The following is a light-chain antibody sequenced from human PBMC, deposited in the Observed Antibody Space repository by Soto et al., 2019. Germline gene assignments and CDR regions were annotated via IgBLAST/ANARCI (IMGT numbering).Light chain of an antibody. J-gene: IGKJ2*01. CDR3: QQYNNWPPYT. V-gene: IGKV3-15*01. Sequence: EIVMTQSPATLSVSPGERDTLSCRASQSVSSNLAWYQQKPGQAPRLLIYGASTRATGSPARFSGSGSGTEFTLSISSLQSEDVAVYYCQQYNNWPPYTCGQGTKLEIK. CDR2: GAS. CDR1: QSVSSN.